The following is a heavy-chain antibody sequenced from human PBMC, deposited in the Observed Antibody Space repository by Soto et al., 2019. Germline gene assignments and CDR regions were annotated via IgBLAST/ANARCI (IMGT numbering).Heavy chain of an antibody. D-gene: IGHD6-13*01. Sequence: SETLSLTWTVSGGSISSGGYYWSWIRQHPGKGLEWIGYIYYSGSTYYNPSLKSRVTISVDTSKNQFSLKLSSVTAADTAVYYCARMISSWTYYYYYYMDVWGKGTTVTVSS. CDR1: GGSISSGGYY. CDR2: IYYSGST. V-gene: IGHV4-31*02. J-gene: IGHJ6*03. CDR3: ARMISSWTYYYYYYMDV.